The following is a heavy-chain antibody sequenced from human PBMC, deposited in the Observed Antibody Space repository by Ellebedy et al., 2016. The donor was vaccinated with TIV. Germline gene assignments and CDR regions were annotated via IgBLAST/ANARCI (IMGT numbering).Heavy chain of an antibody. J-gene: IGHJ6*02. CDR2: ISAYNGNT. Sequence: ASVKVSXXASGGTFSSYAISWVRQAPGQGLEWMGWISAYNGNTNYAQKLQGRVTMTTDTSTSTAYMELRSLRSDDTAVYYCAREISRSRYYYYGMDVWGQGTTVTVSS. D-gene: IGHD2/OR15-2a*01. CDR3: AREISRSRYYYYGMDV. CDR1: GGTFSSYA. V-gene: IGHV1-18*01.